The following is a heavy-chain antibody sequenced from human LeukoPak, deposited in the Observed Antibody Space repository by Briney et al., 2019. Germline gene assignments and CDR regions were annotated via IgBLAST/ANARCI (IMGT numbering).Heavy chain of an antibody. J-gene: IGHJ4*02. D-gene: IGHD1-20*01. CDR2: IWYDGSNK. CDR3: AGDSETYKLSGGNALDY. CDR1: GFSFSSYG. Sequence: PGRSLRLSCATSGFSFSSYGMSWVRQPPGKGLEWVALIWYDGSNKYYAESVKGRFTISRDDSKKTLYLQMKSLRVEDTAVYYCAGDSETYKLSGGNALDYWGQGTLVTVSS. V-gene: IGHV3-33*01.